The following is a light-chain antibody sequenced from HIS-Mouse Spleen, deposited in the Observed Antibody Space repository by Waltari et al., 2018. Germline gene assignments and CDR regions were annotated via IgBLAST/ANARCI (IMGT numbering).Light chain of an antibody. CDR1: SSDVGGYNY. J-gene: IGLJ2*01. CDR3: CSYAGSYTLV. Sequence: QSALTQPRSVSGSPGQSVTISCTGTSSDVGGYNYVPWYQQHPGKAPKLMIYDVSKRPSGAPDPFSGSKSGNTASLTISGLQAEDEADYYCCSYAGSYTLVFGGGTKLTVL. V-gene: IGLV2-11*01. CDR2: DVS.